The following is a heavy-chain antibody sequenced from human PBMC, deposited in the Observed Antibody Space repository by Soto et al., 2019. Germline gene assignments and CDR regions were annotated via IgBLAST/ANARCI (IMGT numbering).Heavy chain of an antibody. Sequence: ASVKVSCKASGYTFTSYAMHWVRQAPGQRLEWMGWINAGNGNTKYSQKFQGRVTITRDTSASTAYMELSSLRSEDTAVYYCARYRYYDSRGLFAYRGQGALVTVSA. J-gene: IGHJ4*01. D-gene: IGHD3-22*01. V-gene: IGHV1-3*01. CDR1: GYTFTSYA. CDR3: ARYRYYDSRGLFAY. CDR2: INAGNGNT.